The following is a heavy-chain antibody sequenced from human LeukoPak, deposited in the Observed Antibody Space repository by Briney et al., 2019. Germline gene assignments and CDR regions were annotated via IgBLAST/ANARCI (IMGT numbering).Heavy chain of an antibody. D-gene: IGHD3-22*01. J-gene: IGHJ3*02. Sequence: AGGSLRLSCAASGFSFSSYAMTWVRQAPGKGPEWVSGISGSGDRTYYTDSVKGRFTISRDDSKNTLDLQMNGLRAEDTAVYFCAKRDNNDYYTGLHVFDIWGQGTMVTVSS. V-gene: IGHV3-23*01. CDR3: AKRDNNDYYTGLHVFDI. CDR2: ISGSGDRT. CDR1: GFSFSSYA.